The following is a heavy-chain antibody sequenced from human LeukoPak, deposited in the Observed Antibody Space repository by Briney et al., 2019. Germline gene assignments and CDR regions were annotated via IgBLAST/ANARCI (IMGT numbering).Heavy chain of an antibody. J-gene: IGHJ4*02. CDR1: GGSISSSSYY. CDR3: ARVGSWSGPFDY. CDR2: IYYSGST. Sequence: SETLSLTCTVSGGSISSSSYYWGWLRQPPGKGLEWIGSIYYSGSTYYNPSLKSRVTISVDTSKNQFSLKLSSVTAADTAVYYCARVGSWSGPFDYWGQGTLVTVSS. D-gene: IGHD3/OR15-3a*01. V-gene: IGHV4-39*07.